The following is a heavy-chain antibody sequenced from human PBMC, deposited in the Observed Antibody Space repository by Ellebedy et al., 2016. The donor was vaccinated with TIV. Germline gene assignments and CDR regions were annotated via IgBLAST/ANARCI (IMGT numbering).Heavy chain of an antibody. D-gene: IGHD6-13*01. CDR1: GGTFSSYS. CDR3: AREEPAAGTGNWFDP. V-gene: IGHV1-69*13. J-gene: IGHJ5*02. CDR2: IIPIFGTA. Sequence: AASVKVSCKASGGTFSSYSISWVRQAPGQGLEWMGGIIPIFGTATYAQKFQGRVTITADESTSTAYMELSSLRSEDTAVYYCAREEPAAGTGNWFDPWGQGTLVTVSS.